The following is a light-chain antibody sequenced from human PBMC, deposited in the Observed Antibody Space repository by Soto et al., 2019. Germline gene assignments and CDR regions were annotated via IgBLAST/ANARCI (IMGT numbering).Light chain of an antibody. J-gene: IGKJ3*01. CDR2: TAS. V-gene: IGKV1-27*01. Sequence: DIQMTQSPSSLSASVGDRVTITCRTSQGISNYLAWYQQKPGKVPHLLIHTASTLQSGVPSRFSGSGSGTDFTLTISRLEPEDFAVYYCQHYGSSPFTFGPGTKVDIK. CDR1: QGISNY. CDR3: QHYGSSPFT.